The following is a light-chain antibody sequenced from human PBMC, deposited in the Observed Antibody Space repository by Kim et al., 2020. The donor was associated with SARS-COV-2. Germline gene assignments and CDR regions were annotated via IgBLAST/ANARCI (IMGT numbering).Light chain of an antibody. J-gene: IGLJ3*02. Sequence: SYELTQPPSVSVSPGQTASITCSGDKLGHKYACWYQQKPGQSPVLVIYQDSKRPSGIPERFSGSNSGNTATLTISGTQAMDEADYYCQAWDSSWVFG. CDR2: QDS. CDR3: QAWDSSWV. V-gene: IGLV3-1*01. CDR1: KLGHKY.